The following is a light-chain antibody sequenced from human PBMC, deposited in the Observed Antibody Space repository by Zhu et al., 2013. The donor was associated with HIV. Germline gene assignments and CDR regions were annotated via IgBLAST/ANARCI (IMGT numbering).Light chain of an antibody. CDR3: QQYSSYPYT. CDR2: LAS. Sequence: DIQMTQSPSSLSASVGDRVTITCRASQDIRNHLGWYQQRPGKAPRRLIYLASTLQSGVPSRFSGSGSGTEFTLTISSLQPDDFANFLCQQYSSYPYTFGQGTKLEIK. J-gene: IGKJ2*01. V-gene: IGKV1-17*01. CDR1: QDIRNH.